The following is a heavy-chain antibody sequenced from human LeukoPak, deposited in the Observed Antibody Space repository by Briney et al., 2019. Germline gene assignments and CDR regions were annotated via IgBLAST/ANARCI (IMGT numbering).Heavy chain of an antibody. J-gene: IGHJ4*02. V-gene: IGHV3-74*01. Sequence: PGGSLRLSCAASGFTFSSFWIHWVRQVPGKGLVWVSRINSDGFSTSYADSVKGRFTISRDNAKNTQYLQMNSLRAEDTAVYYCARGTSGGYFDYWGQGTLVTVSS. CDR3: ARGTSGGYFDY. CDR1: GFTFSSFW. CDR2: INSDGFST. D-gene: IGHD1-26*01.